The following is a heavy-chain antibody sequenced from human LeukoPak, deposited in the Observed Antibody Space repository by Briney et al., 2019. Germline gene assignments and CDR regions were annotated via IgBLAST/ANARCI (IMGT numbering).Heavy chain of an antibody. Sequence: GGSLRLSCAASGFTFRNAWMSWVRQAPGKGLEWVGRIKSKGDGETTDNAAPVKGRCTMSRDDSKATLYLQMNTLKAEDTAVYYCTTALGLTMIRGVIVNWGQGALVTVSS. CDR3: TTALGLTMIRGVIVN. J-gene: IGHJ4*02. V-gene: IGHV3-15*01. CDR1: GFTFRNAW. CDR2: IKSKGDGETT. D-gene: IGHD3-10*01.